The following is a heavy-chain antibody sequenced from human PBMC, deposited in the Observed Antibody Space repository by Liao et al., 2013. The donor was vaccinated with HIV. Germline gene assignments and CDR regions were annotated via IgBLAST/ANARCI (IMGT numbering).Heavy chain of an antibody. Sequence: QVQLQESGPGLVKPSQTLSLTCTVSGGSIRSGSYYWSWIRQPAGKGLEWIGRIYTSGSTNYNPSLKSRVTMSVDTSKNQFSLKLSSVTAADTAVYYCARVWDGYNYYYFDYWGQGTLVTVSS. CDR1: GGSIRSGSYY. CDR3: ARVWDGYNYYYFDY. CDR2: IYTSGST. D-gene: IGHD5-24*01. V-gene: IGHV4-61*02. J-gene: IGHJ4*02.